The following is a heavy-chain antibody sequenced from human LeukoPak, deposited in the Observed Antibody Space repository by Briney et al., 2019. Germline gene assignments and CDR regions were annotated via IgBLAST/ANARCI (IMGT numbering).Heavy chain of an antibody. Sequence: QSGGSLRLSCAASGFTFSSYEMNWVRQAPGKGLEWVSYISSSGSTIYYADSVKGRFTISRDNAKNSLYLQMNSLRAEDTAVYYCAREEVAWETYYYYGMDVWGQGTTVTVSS. CDR2: ISSSGSTI. D-gene: IGHD1-26*01. J-gene: IGHJ6*02. CDR1: GFTFSSYE. V-gene: IGHV3-48*03. CDR3: AREEVAWETYYYYGMDV.